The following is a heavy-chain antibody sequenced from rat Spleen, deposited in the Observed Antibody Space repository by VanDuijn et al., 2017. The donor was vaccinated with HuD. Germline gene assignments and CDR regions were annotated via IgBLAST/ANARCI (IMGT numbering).Heavy chain of an antibody. CDR1: GFTFSDAA. CDR2: IRAKANNYAT. Sequence: VQVVESGGGLVQPKESLRISCATSGFTFSDAAMYWVRQAPGKGLEWVARIRAKANNYATYYADSVKGRFTVSREDSKSVVYLQMDNLKTEDTAMYYCVRSVFDYWGQGVMVTVSS. J-gene: IGHJ2*01. V-gene: IGHV10-5*01. CDR3: VRSVFDY.